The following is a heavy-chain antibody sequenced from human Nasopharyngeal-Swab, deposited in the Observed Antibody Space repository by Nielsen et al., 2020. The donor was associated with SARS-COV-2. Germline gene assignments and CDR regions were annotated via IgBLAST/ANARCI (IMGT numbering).Heavy chain of an antibody. D-gene: IGHD5-18*01. CDR3: ASLNTAMVSGMDV. J-gene: IGHJ6*02. CDR2: ISWNSGSI. CDR1: GFTFSSYW. V-gene: IGHV3-9*01. Sequence: SLKISCAASGFTFSSYWMSWVRQAPGKGLEWVSGISWNSGSIGYADSVKGRFTISRDNAKNSLYLQMNSLRAEDTALYYCASLNTAMVSGMDVWGQGTTVTVSS.